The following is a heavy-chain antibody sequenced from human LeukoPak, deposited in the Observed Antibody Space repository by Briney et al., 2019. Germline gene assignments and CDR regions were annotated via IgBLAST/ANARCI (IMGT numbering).Heavy chain of an antibody. CDR2: ISAYNGNT. Sequence: AASVKVSCKASGYTFTTYGISWVRQAPGQGLEWMGWISAYNGNTNYAQKLQGRVTMTTDTSTSTAYMELRSLRSDDTAVYYCARDLMVRGAFDAFDIWGQGTMVTVSS. D-gene: IGHD3-10*01. V-gene: IGHV1-18*01. J-gene: IGHJ3*02. CDR1: GYTFTTYG. CDR3: ARDLMVRGAFDAFDI.